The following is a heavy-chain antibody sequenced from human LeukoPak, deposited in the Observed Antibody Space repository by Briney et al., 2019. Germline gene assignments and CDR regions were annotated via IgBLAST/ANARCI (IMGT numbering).Heavy chain of an antibody. D-gene: IGHD3-22*01. V-gene: IGHV3-30*02. Sequence: GGSLRLSCAASGFTFISYSIHWVRQAPGKGLEWVAFIRYDGSNKYYADSVKGRFTISRDNSKNTLYLQMNSLRAEDTAVYYCAKRMEYYDSSGYYYNDAFDIWGQGTMVTVSS. CDR1: GFTFISYS. J-gene: IGHJ3*02. CDR3: AKRMEYYDSSGYYYNDAFDI. CDR2: IRYDGSNK.